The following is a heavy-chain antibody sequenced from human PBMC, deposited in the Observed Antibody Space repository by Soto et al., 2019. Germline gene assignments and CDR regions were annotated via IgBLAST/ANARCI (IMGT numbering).Heavy chain of an antibody. CDR3: ASAYCGGDCSGSTFDY. CDR2: IIPIFGTA. V-gene: IGHV1-69*13. Sequence: GASVKVSCKASGGTFSSYAISWVRQAPGQGLEWMGGIIPIFGTANYAQKFQGRVTITADESTSTAYMELSSLRSEDTAVYYCASAYCGGDCSGSTFDYWGQGTLVTVSS. CDR1: GGTFSSYA. J-gene: IGHJ4*02. D-gene: IGHD2-21*02.